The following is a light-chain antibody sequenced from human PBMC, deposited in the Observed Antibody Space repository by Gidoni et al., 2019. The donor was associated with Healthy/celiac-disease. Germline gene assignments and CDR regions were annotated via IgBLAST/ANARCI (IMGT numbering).Light chain of an antibody. Sequence: DIVMTQSPLSLPVTPGEPASISCRSSQSLLHSNVYNYLDWYLQKPGQSPQLLIYLGSNRASGVPARFSGSGSGTDFTLKISRVEAEDVGVYYCMQALQTPLTFGPGTKVDIK. CDR3: MQALQTPLT. J-gene: IGKJ3*01. CDR1: QSLLHSNVYNY. V-gene: IGKV2-28*01. CDR2: LGS.